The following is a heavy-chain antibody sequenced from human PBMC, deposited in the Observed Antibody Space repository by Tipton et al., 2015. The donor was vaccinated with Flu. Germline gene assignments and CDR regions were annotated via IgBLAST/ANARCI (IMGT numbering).Heavy chain of an antibody. CDR1: GFTFTNYR. D-gene: IGHD3-9*01. V-gene: IGHV3-7*01. J-gene: IGHJ4*02. Sequence: SLRLSCVASGFTFTNYRMSWVRQAPGKGLEWVATINQDGSEKLFVDSVKGRFSISRDNAKNSLSLQMNSLRAEDAAVYYCAQAEYCDWLRPGYWGQGTLVTVSS. CDR2: INQDGSEK. CDR3: AQAEYCDWLRPGY.